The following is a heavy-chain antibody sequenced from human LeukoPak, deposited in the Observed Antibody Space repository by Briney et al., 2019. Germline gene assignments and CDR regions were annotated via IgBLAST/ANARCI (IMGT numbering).Heavy chain of an antibody. CDR3: AKRRYSSSPNFDY. V-gene: IGHV3-30-3*02. J-gene: IGHJ4*02. D-gene: IGHD2-2*01. Sequence: LPGGSLRLSCAASGFTFSSYAIHWVRQAPGKGLEWVAVISYDGSNKYYADSVKGRFTISRDNSKNTLYLQMNSLRVEDTAVYYCAKRRYSSSPNFDYWGLGTLVTVSS. CDR1: GFTFSSYA. CDR2: ISYDGSNK.